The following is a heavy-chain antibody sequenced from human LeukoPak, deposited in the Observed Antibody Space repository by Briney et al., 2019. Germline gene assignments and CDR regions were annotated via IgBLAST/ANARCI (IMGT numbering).Heavy chain of an antibody. V-gene: IGHV3-30-3*01. D-gene: IGHD3-10*01. J-gene: IGHJ4*02. CDR3: ATGFGELFPESKFDY. CDR1: GFTFSSYA. CDR2: ISYDGSNK. Sequence: GGSLRLSCAASGFTFSSYAMHWVRQAPGKGLEWVAVISYDGSNKYYADSVKGRFTISRDNSKNTLYLQMNSLRAEDTALYYCATGFGELFPESKFDYWGQGTLVTVSS.